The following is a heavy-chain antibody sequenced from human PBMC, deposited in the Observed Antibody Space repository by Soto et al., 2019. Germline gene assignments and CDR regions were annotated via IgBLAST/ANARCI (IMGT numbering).Heavy chain of an antibody. D-gene: IGHD1-7*01. CDR2: INSNSGGT. CDR1: GYTFTDYY. CDR3: ARVGGTSELNYGLDV. Sequence: ASVKVSCKASGYTFTDYYIHWVRQAPGQGLEWMGWINSNSGGTHYAQKFQGLVTMTSDTTISTAYMEVSRLRSDDTAVYYCARVGGTSELNYGLDVWGQGTTVTVSS. V-gene: IGHV1-2*04. J-gene: IGHJ6*02.